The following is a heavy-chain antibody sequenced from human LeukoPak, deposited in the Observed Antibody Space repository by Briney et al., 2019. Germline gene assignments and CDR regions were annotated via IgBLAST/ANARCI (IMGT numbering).Heavy chain of an antibody. D-gene: IGHD1-26*01. CDR1: GFTFSSYW. V-gene: IGHV3-30*02. J-gene: IGHJ4*02. CDR2: IRYDGSNK. CDR3: AKGPIGGAPLLLAY. Sequence: TGGSLRLSCAASGFTFSSYWMSWVRQAPGKGLEWVSFIRYDGSNKYNADSVKGRFTISRDNPKNTLYLQMNSLRSEDTAVYYCAKGPIGGAPLLLAYWGQGTLVTVSS.